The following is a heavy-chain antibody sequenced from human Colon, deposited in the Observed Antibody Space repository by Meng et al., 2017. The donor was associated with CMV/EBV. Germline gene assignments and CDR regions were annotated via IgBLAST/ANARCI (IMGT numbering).Heavy chain of an antibody. CDR2: IYHSGTT. CDR1: GFTFEYHT. V-gene: IGHV4-59*11. J-gene: IGHJ4*02. D-gene: IGHD5-24*01. CDR3: ARVGGDGHNLRLYYFDY. Sequence: GSLRLSCAASGFTFEYHTMHWVRQGPGKGLEWVGYIYHSGTTNYNPSLKSRVTMSLDTSQNQFSLRLTSVTAADTAVYYCARVGGDGHNLRLYYFDYWGQGTLVTVSS.